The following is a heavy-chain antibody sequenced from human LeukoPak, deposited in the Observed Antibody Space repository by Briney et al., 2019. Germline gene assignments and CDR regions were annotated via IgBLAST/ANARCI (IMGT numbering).Heavy chain of an antibody. CDR3: AREGDVDTATWHWFDP. CDR1: GYTFTSYY. J-gene: IGHJ5*02. CDR2: INPSGGST. Sequence: ASVTVSCKASGYTFTSYYMHWVRQAPGQGLEWMGIINPSGGSTRYAQKFQGRVTMTRDTSTSTVYMELSSLRSEDTAVYYCAREGDVDTATWHWFDPWGQGTLVTVSS. V-gene: IGHV1-46*01. D-gene: IGHD5-18*01.